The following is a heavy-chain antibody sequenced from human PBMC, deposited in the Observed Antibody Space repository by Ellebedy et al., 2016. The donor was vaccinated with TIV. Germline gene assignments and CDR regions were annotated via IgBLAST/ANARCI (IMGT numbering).Heavy chain of an antibody. CDR2: ISQNEGT. Sequence: MPSETLSLTCAASGGSVSDYYWSWIRQHPGKGLEWIGEISQNEGTNYNPSLKSRVTMSVDTSKNQFSLTVNSVTAADTAVYYCARGLDRSKIGYWGQGALVTVSS. D-gene: IGHD4-11*01. CDR3: ARGLDRSKIGY. CDR1: GGSVSDYY. J-gene: IGHJ4*02. V-gene: IGHV4-34*01.